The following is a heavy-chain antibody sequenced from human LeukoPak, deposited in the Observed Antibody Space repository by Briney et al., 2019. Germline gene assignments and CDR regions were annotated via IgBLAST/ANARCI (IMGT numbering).Heavy chain of an antibody. CDR2: IYHSGST. J-gene: IGHJ4*02. Sequence: SETLSLTCTVSGGSISSYYWSWIRQPPGKGLEWIGGIYHSGSTYYNPSLKGRVTISVDTSKNQFSLKLSSVTAADTAVYYCARILGYSSGWYGNYFDYWGQGTLVTVSS. CDR1: GGSISSYY. D-gene: IGHD6-19*01. V-gene: IGHV4-59*08. CDR3: ARILGYSSGWYGNYFDY.